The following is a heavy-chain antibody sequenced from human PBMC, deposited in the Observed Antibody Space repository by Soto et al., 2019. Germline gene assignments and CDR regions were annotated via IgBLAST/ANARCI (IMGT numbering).Heavy chain of an antibody. Sequence: QVQLVQSGAEVKRPGASVKVSCKASGYTFTTYAIHWVRQAPGQRLEWMGWINAGDGNRKYSQNFQGRVTITRDKSASTAYMELSSLRSEDTAVYYCAREGYSTNWYDYWGQGTLVTVSS. V-gene: IGHV1-3*01. CDR2: INAGDGNR. D-gene: IGHD6-13*01. CDR3: AREGYSTNWYDY. CDR1: GYTFTTYA. J-gene: IGHJ4*02.